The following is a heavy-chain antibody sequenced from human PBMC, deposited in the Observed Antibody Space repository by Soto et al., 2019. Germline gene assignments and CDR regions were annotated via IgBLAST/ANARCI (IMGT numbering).Heavy chain of an antibody. CDR3: ARDCEVGTYDY. CDR2: VNWNGANT. Sequence: EVQLVESGGGVVRPGGSLRLSCAASGFSFEDYGMAWVRHTPGKGLEWVSDVNWNGANTRYADSVRGRFTISRDNGENSLYLQMDSLRVEDTAFYYCARDCEVGTYDYWGQGTLVTVSS. J-gene: IGHJ4*02. V-gene: IGHV3-20*04. D-gene: IGHD1-26*01. CDR1: GFSFEDYG.